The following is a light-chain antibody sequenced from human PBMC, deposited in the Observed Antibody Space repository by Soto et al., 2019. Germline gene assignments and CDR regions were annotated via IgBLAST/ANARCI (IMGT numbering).Light chain of an antibody. Sequence: QSALTQPPSASGSPGQSVTISCTGTSSDVGDYNYVSWYQQHPGKAPKLMTYEVSKRPAGVPDRFSGSKSGNKASLTVSGLQAEDEADYYCSSYAGSNNWVFGGGTKLTVL. CDR2: EVS. J-gene: IGLJ3*02. CDR3: SSYAGSNNWV. V-gene: IGLV2-8*01. CDR1: SSDVGDYNY.